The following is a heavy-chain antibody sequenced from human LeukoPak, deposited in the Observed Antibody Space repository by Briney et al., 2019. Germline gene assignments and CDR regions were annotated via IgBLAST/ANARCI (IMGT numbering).Heavy chain of an antibody. D-gene: IGHD6-13*01. V-gene: IGHV4-59*12. J-gene: IGHJ5*02. CDR2: IYYSGST. CDR3: ARGWYSSSWYVRWFDP. Sequence: SETLSLTCSVSGGSISTYYWTWIRQPPGKGLEWIGYIYYSGSTSYNPSLKSRVTISVDTSKNQFSLKLSSVTAADTAVYYCARGWYSSSWYVRWFDPWGQGTLVTVSS. CDR1: GGSISTYY.